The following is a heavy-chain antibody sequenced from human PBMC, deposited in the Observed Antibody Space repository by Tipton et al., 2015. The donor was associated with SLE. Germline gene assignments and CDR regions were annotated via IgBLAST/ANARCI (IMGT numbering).Heavy chain of an antibody. CDR1: GYTFTGYY. Sequence: QSGPEVKKPGASVKVSCKASGYTFTGYYMHWVRQAPGQGLEWMGRINPNSGGTNYAQKFQGRVTMTRDTSKNQFSLKLSSVTAADTAVYYCAREYCSGGSCRYWGGAYFDYWGQGTLVTVSS. CDR3: AREYCSGGSCRYWGGAYFDY. CDR2: INPNSGGT. V-gene: IGHV1-2*06. J-gene: IGHJ4*02. D-gene: IGHD2-15*01.